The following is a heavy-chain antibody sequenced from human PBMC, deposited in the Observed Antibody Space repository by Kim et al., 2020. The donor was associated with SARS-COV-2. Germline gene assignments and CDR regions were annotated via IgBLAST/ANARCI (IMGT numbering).Heavy chain of an antibody. CDR2: IWYDGSNK. Sequence: GGSLRLSCAASGFTFSSYGMHWVRQAPGKGLEWVAVIWYDGSNKYYADSVKGRFTISRDNSKNTLYLQMNSLRAEDTAVYYCAREGLRFLEWLFYDAFDIWGQGTMVTVSS. D-gene: IGHD3-3*01. J-gene: IGHJ3*02. CDR1: GFTFSSYG. V-gene: IGHV3-33*08. CDR3: AREGLRFLEWLFYDAFDI.